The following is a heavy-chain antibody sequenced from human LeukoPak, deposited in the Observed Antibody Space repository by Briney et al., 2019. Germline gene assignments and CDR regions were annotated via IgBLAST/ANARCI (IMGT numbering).Heavy chain of an antibody. Sequence: ASETLSLTCTVSGGSISSYYWSWIRQPPGKGLEWIGYIYYSGSTNYNPSLKSRVTISVDTSKNQFSLKLSSVTAADTAVYYCGSLTLYDTGGYGQFDYWGQGTLVTVSS. CDR1: GGSISSYY. J-gene: IGHJ4*02. CDR2: IYYSGST. D-gene: IGHD3-22*01. CDR3: GSLTLYDTGGYGQFDY. V-gene: IGHV4-59*01.